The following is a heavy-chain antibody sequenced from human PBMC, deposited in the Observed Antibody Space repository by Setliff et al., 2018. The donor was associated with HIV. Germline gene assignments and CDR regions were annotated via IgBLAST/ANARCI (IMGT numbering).Heavy chain of an antibody. CDR3: AREPDYSNYYWFDP. CDR1: GGSISSGSYY. J-gene: IGHJ5*02. D-gene: IGHD4-4*01. Sequence: SETLSLTCTVSGGSISSGSYYWSWIRQPAGKGLEWIGHIYTSGSTNYNPSLKSRLTISLDTSKNKLSLKLSSVTAADTAVYYCAREPDYSNYYWFDPWGQGTLVTVSS. CDR2: IYTSGST. V-gene: IGHV4-61*09.